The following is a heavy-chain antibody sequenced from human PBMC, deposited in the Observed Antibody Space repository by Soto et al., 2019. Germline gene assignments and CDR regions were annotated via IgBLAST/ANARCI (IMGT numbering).Heavy chain of an antibody. Sequence: QVQLVESGGAVVQPGRSLSLSCAASGSTFSSYGMHWVRQAPGKGLEGVAVISYDGSNKYYADSVKGRLTISRDNSKNTLYLQMNSLRAEDTAVYYCAKGEILWFGELFPTPPFDYWGQGTLVTVSS. CDR2: ISYDGSNK. V-gene: IGHV3-30*18. CDR1: GSTFSSYG. J-gene: IGHJ4*02. CDR3: AKGEILWFGELFPTPPFDY. D-gene: IGHD3-10*01.